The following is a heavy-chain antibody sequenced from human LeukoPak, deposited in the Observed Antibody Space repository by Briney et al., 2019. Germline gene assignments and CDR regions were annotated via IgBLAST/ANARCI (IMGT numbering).Heavy chain of an antibody. Sequence: PSETLSLTCTVSNGSISNYYWSWIRQPPGKGLEWIGYVYDSGSTNYNPSLKSRVTISIDTSKNQFSLKLSSVTAADTAVYYCARTPPILYGIFEASYYMDVWGKGTTVTVSS. CDR3: ARTPPILYGIFEASYYMDV. CDR1: NGSISNYY. D-gene: IGHD3-3*01. V-gene: IGHV4-59*08. CDR2: VYDSGST. J-gene: IGHJ6*03.